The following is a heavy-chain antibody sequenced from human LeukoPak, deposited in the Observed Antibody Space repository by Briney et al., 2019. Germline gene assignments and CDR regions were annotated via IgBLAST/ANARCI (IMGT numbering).Heavy chain of an antibody. D-gene: IGHD1-26*01. CDR3: ARLGYSGTYRAPPDY. J-gene: IGHJ4*02. CDR1: GGSFSGFY. V-gene: IGHV4-34*01. CDR2: INHSGST. Sequence: PSETLSLNCAVYGGSFSGFYWSWIRQPPAKVLQWIGEINHSGSTNYNPSLKSRVTISVDTSKNQFSLKLSSVTAADTAVYYCARLGYSGTYRAPPDYWGQGTLVTVSS.